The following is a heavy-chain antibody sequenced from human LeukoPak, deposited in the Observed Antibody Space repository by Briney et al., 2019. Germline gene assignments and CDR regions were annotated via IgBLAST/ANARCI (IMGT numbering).Heavy chain of an antibody. V-gene: IGHV3-7*01. CDR1: GFTFSSYW. CDR3: AREYSSDWPTRFDY. J-gene: IGHJ4*02. CDR2: IKQDGSER. D-gene: IGHD6-19*01. Sequence: GGSLRLSCAASGFTFSSYWMTWVRRAPGKGLEWVATIKQDGSERYYVDSVKGRFSISRDNARNSLYLQMNSLRAEDTAVYYCAREYSSDWPTRFDYWGQGTLVTVSS.